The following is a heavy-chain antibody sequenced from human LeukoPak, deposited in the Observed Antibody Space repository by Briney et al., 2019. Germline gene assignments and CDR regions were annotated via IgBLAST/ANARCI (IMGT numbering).Heavy chain of an antibody. CDR1: GGSISSSSYY. V-gene: IGHV4-39*01. CDR3: ARQGIAANWFDP. CDR2: IYYSGST. J-gene: IGHJ5*02. Sequence: SETLSLTCTVSGGSISSSSYYWGWIRQPPGKGLEWIGSIYYSGSTYYNPSLKSRVTISVDTSKNQFSLKLSSVTAADTAVYYCARQGIAANWFDPWGQGTLITVSS. D-gene: IGHD6-13*01.